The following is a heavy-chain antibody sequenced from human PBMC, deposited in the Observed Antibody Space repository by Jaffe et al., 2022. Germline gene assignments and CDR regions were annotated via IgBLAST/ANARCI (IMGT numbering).Heavy chain of an antibody. CDR1: GGSFSGYY. CDR2: INHSGST. CDR3: AREHHKGMRAHSIDY. J-gene: IGHJ4*02. D-gene: IGHD6-13*01. Sequence: QVQLQQWGAGLLKPSETLSLTCAVYGGSFSGYYWSWIRQPPGKGLEWIGEINHSGSTNYNPSLKSRVTISVDTSKNQFSLKLSSVTAADTAVYYCAREHHKGMRAHSIDYWGQGTLVTVSS. V-gene: IGHV4-34*01.